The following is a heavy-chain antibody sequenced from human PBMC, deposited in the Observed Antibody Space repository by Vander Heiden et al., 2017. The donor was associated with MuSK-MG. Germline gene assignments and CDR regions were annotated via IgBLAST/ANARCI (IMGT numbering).Heavy chain of an antibody. Sequence: EVQLLESGGGLVQPGGSLRLSCAASGFTFSSYAMSWVRQATGKGLEWDSAISGSGGSTYYEDSVKGRFTISRDNSKNTLYLQMNSLRAEDTAVYYCAKDGVFTSTIGNYFDYWGQGTLVTVSS. J-gene: IGHJ4*02. D-gene: IGHD1-1*01. CDR2: ISGSGGST. CDR3: AKDGVFTSTIGNYFDY. V-gene: IGHV3-23*01. CDR1: GFTFSSYA.